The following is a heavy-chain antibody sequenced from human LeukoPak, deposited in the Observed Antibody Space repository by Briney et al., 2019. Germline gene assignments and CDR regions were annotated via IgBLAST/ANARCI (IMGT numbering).Heavy chain of an antibody. Sequence: GGSLRLSCAASGFTFSSYEMTWVRQAPGKGLEWVSYISSSGSTIYYADSVKGRFTISRDNAKNSLYLQMNSLRAEDTAVYYCARVGSGYYYVDYWGQGTLVTVSS. D-gene: IGHD3-22*01. CDR2: ISSSGSTI. J-gene: IGHJ4*02. CDR1: GFTFSSYE. CDR3: ARVGSGYYYVDY. V-gene: IGHV3-48*03.